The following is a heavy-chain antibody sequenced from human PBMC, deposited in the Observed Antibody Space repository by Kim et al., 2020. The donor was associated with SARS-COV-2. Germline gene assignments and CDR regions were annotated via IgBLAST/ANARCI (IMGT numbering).Heavy chain of an antibody. CDR2: INHSGST. D-gene: IGHD3-10*01. J-gene: IGHJ6*02. V-gene: IGHV4-34*01. CDR3: ARWGFGGHGSGSYYRYYYGMDV. CDR1: GGSFSGYY. Sequence: SETLSLTCAVYGGSFSGYYWSWIRQPPGKGLEWIGEINHSGSTNYNPSLKSRVTISVDTSKNQFSLKLSSVTAADTAVYYCARWGFGGHGSGSYYRYYYGMDVWGQGTTVTVSS.